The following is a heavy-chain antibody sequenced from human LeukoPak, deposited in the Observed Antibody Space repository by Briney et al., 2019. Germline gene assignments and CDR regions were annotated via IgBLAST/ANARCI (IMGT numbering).Heavy chain of an antibody. Sequence: PGGSLRLSCAASGFTFSSYSMSWVRQAPGKGLEWVSAISESGGSTDYADSVKGRFTISRDNPKNALSLKMNSLRAEDTSVYQWSKSEPKEQLVLYFYYYLDVWGKGTTVTVSS. CDR2: ISESGGST. D-gene: IGHD6-13*01. CDR1: GFTFSSYS. CDR3: SKSEPKEQLVLYFYYYLDV. J-gene: IGHJ6*03. V-gene: IGHV3-23*01.